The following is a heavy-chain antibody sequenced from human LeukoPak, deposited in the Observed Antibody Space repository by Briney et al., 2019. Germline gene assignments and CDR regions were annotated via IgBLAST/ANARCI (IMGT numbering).Heavy chain of an antibody. V-gene: IGHV7-4-1*02. CDR3: AGSTYYDFWSGYYGGSLPFDY. Sequence: ASVKVSCKASGYTFTSYAMNWVRQAPGQGLEWMGWINTNTGNPTYAQGFTGRFVFSLDTSVSTAYLQISSLKAEDTAVYYCAGSTYYDFWSGYYGGSLPFDYWGQGTLVTVSS. CDR1: GYTFTSYA. D-gene: IGHD3-3*01. J-gene: IGHJ4*02. CDR2: INTNTGNP.